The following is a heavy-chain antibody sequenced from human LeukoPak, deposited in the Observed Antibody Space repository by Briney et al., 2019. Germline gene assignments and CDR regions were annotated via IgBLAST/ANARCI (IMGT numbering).Heavy chain of an antibody. D-gene: IGHD5-18*01. Sequence: SETLSLTCAVYGGSFSGYYWSWIRQPPGKGLEWIGEINHSGSTNYNPSLKSRVTISVDTSKNQFSLKLSSVTAADTAVYYCARFRYGYRVIDYWGQGTLVTVSS. J-gene: IGHJ4*02. CDR1: GGSFSGYY. CDR3: ARFRYGYRVIDY. CDR2: INHSGST. V-gene: IGHV4-34*01.